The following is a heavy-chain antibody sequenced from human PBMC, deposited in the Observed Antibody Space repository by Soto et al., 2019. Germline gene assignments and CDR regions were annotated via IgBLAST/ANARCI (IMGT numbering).Heavy chain of an antibody. J-gene: IGHJ6*02. Sequence: EVPLVESGGGLVQPGGSLRLSCAASGFTFSSYWMHWVRQAPGKGLVWISRIIRDGSSTNYADSVKGRFTISRDNAKNTLYLEINSLRADDTAVYFCGRGGSGIYGMDIWGQGTTVTVSS. V-gene: IGHV3-74*01. CDR3: GRGGSGIYGMDI. CDR2: IIRDGSST. D-gene: IGHD6-13*01. CDR1: GFTFSSYW.